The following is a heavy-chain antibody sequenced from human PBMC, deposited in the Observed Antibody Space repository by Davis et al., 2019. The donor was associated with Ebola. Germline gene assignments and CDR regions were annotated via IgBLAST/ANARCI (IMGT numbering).Heavy chain of an antibody. CDR2: ISHSGTVI. CDR3: ARDPGWGAIDY. V-gene: IGHV3-48*04. Sequence: GESLKISCAGSGFNFNIYNMEWARQAPGKGLEWLSYISHSGTVIFYSDSVKGRFTISRDNAKNSLYLQMNSLRAEDTGVYYCARDPGWGAIDYWGQGTLVTASS. J-gene: IGHJ4*02. D-gene: IGHD3-16*01. CDR1: GFNFNIYN.